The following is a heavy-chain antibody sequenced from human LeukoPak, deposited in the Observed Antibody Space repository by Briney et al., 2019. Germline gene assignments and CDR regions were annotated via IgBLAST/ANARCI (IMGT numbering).Heavy chain of an antibody. D-gene: IGHD1-26*01. CDR1: GGSISSGGYY. CDR3: ARDQGSGSYPYYFDY. J-gene: IGHJ4*02. V-gene: IGHV4-31*03. Sequence: SETLSLTCTVSGGSISSGGYYWSWIRQHPGKGLEWIGYIYYSGSTHYNPFLKSRVTISVDTSKNQFSLKLSSVTAADTAVYYCARDQGSGSYPYYFDYWGQGTLVTVSS. CDR2: IYYSGST.